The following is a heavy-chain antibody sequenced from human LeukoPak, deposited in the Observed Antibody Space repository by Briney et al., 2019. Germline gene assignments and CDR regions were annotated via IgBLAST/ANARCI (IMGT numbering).Heavy chain of an antibody. CDR2: INPADGGT. D-gene: IGHD5-12*01. V-gene: IGHV1-2*02. CDR3: AREKIGSGYDQDLDY. CDR1: GYTFTDYY. Sequence: ASVKVSCKASGYTFTDYYMHWVRQAPGQGLEWMGWINPADGGTKFAQNFQVRVTMTSDTSISTAYMELSSLRSGDTAVYYCAREKIGSGYDQDLDYWGQGTMVTVSS. J-gene: IGHJ4*02.